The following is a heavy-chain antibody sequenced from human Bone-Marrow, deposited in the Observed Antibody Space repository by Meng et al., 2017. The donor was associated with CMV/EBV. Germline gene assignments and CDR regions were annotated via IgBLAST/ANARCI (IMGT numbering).Heavy chain of an antibody. CDR2: IRYDEIYK. D-gene: IGHD2-2*01. CDR1: GFTFSSYG. J-gene: IGHJ4*02. V-gene: IGHV3-30*02. Sequence: GGSLRLSCAASGFTFSSYGMYWVRQAPGKGLEWAAFIRYDEIYKNYADSVKGRFTISRDNSKNTLYLQMNSLRAEDTAVYYCAKEYMVVVPAAMEYSSSSGNDYWGQGTLVTVSS. CDR3: AKEYMVVVPAAMEYSSSSGNDY.